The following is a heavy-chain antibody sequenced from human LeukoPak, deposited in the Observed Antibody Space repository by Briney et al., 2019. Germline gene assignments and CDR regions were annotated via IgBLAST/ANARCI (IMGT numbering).Heavy chain of an antibody. J-gene: IGHJ4*02. V-gene: IGHV3-30-3*01. CDR2: ISYDGSNK. Sequence: PGGSLRLSCAASGFTFSSYAMRWVRQAPGKGLEWVAVISYDGSNKYYADSVKGRFTISRDNSKNTLYLQMNSLRAEDTAVYYCARAWNYYACDYWGQGTLVTVSS. CDR3: ARAWNYYACDY. CDR1: GFTFSSYA. D-gene: IGHD3-10*01.